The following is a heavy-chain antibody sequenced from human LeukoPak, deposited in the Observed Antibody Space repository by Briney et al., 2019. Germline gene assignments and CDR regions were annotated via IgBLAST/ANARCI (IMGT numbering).Heavy chain of an antibody. CDR3: ARDGSLWFGESSYYFDF. D-gene: IGHD3-10*01. V-gene: IGHV6-1*01. Sequence: SQTLSLTCVISGDSLSSNSAAWNWIRQSPSRGLEWLGRTYSRSNWSNDYALSVKSRITISPDTSKNQFSLHLKSVTPEDTAVYYCARDGSLWFGESSYYFDFWGQGILVTVSS. CDR1: GDSLSSNSAA. J-gene: IGHJ4*02. CDR2: TYSRSNWSN.